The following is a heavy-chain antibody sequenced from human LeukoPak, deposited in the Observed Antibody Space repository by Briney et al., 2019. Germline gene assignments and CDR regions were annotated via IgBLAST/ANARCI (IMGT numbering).Heavy chain of an antibody. CDR2: INPNSGGT. CDR1: GYTFTSYD. D-gene: IGHD3-3*01. J-gene: IGHJ6*02. CDR3: ARRLENYDFWSGYSGDPYGMDV. Sequence: ASVKVSCEASGYTFTSYDINWVRQAPGQGLEWMGRINPNSGGTNYAQKFQGRVTMTRDTSISTAYMELSRLRSDDTAVYYCARRLENYDFWSGYSGDPYGMDVWGQGTTVTVSS. V-gene: IGHV1-2*06.